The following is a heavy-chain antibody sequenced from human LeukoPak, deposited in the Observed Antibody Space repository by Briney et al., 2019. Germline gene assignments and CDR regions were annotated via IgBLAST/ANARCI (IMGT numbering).Heavy chain of an antibody. CDR2: IYYSGST. CDR3: ARDRPGLAIDY. Sequence: SETLSLTCTVSGGSISSYYWSWIRQPPGKGLEWIGYIYYSGSTNYNPSLKSRVTTSVDTSKNQFSLKLSSVTAADTAVYYCARDRPGLAIDYWGQGTLVTVSS. CDR1: GGSISSYY. J-gene: IGHJ4*02. V-gene: IGHV4-59*01. D-gene: IGHD2-2*02.